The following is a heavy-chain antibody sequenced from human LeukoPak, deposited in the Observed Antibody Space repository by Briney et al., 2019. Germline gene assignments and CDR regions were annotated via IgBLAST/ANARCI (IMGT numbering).Heavy chain of an antibody. V-gene: IGHV4-38-2*02. Sequence: SETLSLTCSVSGYSISSGYYWGWIRQPPGQGLEWIGSIHNSGSLHYSPSLKSRFTISLDTSKNQFSLKLRSVTAADTAVYYCARAISGYSYGLTYYFDYWGQGTLVTVSS. CDR1: GYSISSGYY. D-gene: IGHD5-18*01. J-gene: IGHJ4*02. CDR2: IHNSGSL. CDR3: ARAISGYSYGLTYYFDY.